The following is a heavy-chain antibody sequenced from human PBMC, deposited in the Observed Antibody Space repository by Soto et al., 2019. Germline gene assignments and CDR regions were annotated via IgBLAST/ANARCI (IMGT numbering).Heavy chain of an antibody. J-gene: IGHJ6*02. Sequence: QVQLVESGGGVVQSGRSLRLSCAASGFKFNNYGMHWVRQAPGKGLEWVAVIWNDGNGYYYANSVKGRFTISRDNPKNTLSLQLSSLRAKATALYYCAWRQISPPTRGAASTRGGMDVWGQGAKLTVSS. V-gene: IGHV3-33*01. CDR1: GFKFNNYG. CDR3: AWRQISPPTRGAASTRGGMDV. D-gene: IGHD6-13*01. CDR2: IWNDGNGY.